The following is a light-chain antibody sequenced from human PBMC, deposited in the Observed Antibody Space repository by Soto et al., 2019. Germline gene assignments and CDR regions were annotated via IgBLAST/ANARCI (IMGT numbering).Light chain of an antibody. CDR3: SSFTSGGTWV. V-gene: IGLV2-14*03. CDR2: EVN. Sequence: QSVLTQPASGSGSPGQSITISCTGTSSDVGAYNHVSWYQQHPGKVPKVMIYEVNNRPSGVSNRFSASKSGNTASLTISGLQAEDEATYYCSSFTSGGTWVFGGGTKLTVL. J-gene: IGLJ3*02. CDR1: SSDVGAYNH.